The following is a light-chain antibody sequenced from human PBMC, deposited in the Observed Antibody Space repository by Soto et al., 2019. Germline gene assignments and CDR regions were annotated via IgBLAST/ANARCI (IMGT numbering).Light chain of an antibody. V-gene: IGLV2-14*01. CDR1: SSDIGNYNY. CDR2: EVN. Sequence: QSALTQPASVSGSPGQSITLSCTGTSSDIGNYNYVSWYQQHPGKAPKLIIYEVNNRPSGVSDHFSGSKSGNTASLTISGLQAEDEADYFCSSYTSINTYVVFGGGTKLTVL. CDR3: SSYTSINTYVV. J-gene: IGLJ2*01.